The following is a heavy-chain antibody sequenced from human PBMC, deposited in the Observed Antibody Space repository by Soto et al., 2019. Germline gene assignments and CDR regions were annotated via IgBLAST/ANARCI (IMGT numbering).Heavy chain of an antibody. CDR3: ARERLQQRGKNMDV. V-gene: IGHV4-31*02. Sequence: TVVYGSRVGGDGCCIWKSKSPGEGLKWFGSINHRGSLYYRPSLKSRVSMSVDTSKKRFSLNLTSVTAADPAVYYRARERLQQRGKNMDVWRQGTTVTVPS. CDR1: YGSRVGGDGC. J-gene: IGHJ6*02. D-gene: IGHD1-1*01. CDR2: INHRGSL.